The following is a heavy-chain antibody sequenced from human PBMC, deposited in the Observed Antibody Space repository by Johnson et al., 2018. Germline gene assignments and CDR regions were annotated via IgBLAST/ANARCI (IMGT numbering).Heavy chain of an antibody. CDR1: GFTFSSYA. CDR3: ATVSGVWYSYLDY. CDR2: ISYDGSNK. V-gene: IGHV3-30-3*01. Sequence: QVQLVESGGGVVQPGRSLRLSCAASGFTFSSYAMHWVRQAPGKGLEWVAVISYDGSNKYYADSVKGRFTISRDNSKNTLYLQMNSLRAEGTAIYYCATVSGVWYSYLDYWGQGTLVTVSS. D-gene: IGHD6-19*01. J-gene: IGHJ4*02.